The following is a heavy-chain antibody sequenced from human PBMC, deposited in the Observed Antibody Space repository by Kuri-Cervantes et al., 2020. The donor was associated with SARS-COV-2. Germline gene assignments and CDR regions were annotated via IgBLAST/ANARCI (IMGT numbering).Heavy chain of an antibody. CDR1: GFTFSSYA. CDR3: AIEVPATAGFDY. CDR2: ISYDGSNK. J-gene: IGHJ4*02. D-gene: IGHD2-2*01. Sequence: GESLKISCAASGFTFSSYAMHWVRQAPGKGLEWVAVISYDGSNKYYADSVKGRFTISRDNSKNTLYLQMNSLRAEETAVYYCAIEVPATAGFDYWGQGTLVTVSS. V-gene: IGHV3-30*04.